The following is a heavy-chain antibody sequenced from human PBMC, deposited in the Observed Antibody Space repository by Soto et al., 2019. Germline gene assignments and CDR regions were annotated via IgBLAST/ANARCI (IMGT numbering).Heavy chain of an antibody. CDR3: AGQEFNMPRTFYWFDP. V-gene: IGHV4-39*01. Sequence: QLQLQEAGPGLVKPSETLSLTCTVSGGSISSSSYYWGWIRQPPGKGLEWIGSIYYSRCTYYNPSHKTGVTIVVDTYTNQFSLQLSSVPAADTAVYYCAGQEFNMPRTFYWFDPWGQGTLVTVSS. D-gene: IGHD2-2*01. CDR1: GGSISSSSYY. J-gene: IGHJ5*02. CDR2: IYYSRCT.